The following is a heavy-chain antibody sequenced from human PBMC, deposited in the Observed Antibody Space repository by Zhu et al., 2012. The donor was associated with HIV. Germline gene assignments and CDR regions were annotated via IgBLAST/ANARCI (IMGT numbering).Heavy chain of an antibody. CDR1: RGSIISSNW. CDR3: ARVRAAAGRPYWYFDL. CDR2: IYHSGST. D-gene: IGHD6-13*01. Sequence: QVQLQESGPGLVRPSGTLSLTCAVSRGSIISSNWWTWVRQPPGKGLEWVGEIYHSGSTSYSPSLRSRVTISVDKSKNQFSLNLNSVTAADTAVYYCARVRAAAGRPYWYFDLWGRRRPGYTVSS. J-gene: IGHJ2*01. V-gene: IGHV4-4*02.